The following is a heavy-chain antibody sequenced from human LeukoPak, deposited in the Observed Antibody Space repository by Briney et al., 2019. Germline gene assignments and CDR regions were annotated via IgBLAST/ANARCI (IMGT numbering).Heavy chain of an antibody. CDR1: GGFISSDRFY. V-gene: IGHV4-61*02. CDR2: IKSSNT. D-gene: IGHD3-16*01. J-gene: IGHJ4*02. Sequence: QTSETLSLTCTVSGGFISSDRFYWTWVRQPAGKGLEWIGRIKSSNTNYNPSLKSRVSISLDTSTNQFSLKLSSLTAADTAVYYCARVPDWTYVPDYWGQGTLVTVSS. CDR3: ARVPDWTYVPDY.